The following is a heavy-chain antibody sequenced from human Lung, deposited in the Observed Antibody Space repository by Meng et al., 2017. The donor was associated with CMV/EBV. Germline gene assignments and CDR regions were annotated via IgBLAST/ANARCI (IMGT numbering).Heavy chain of an antibody. V-gene: IGHV3-23*01. CDR2: VSGTHGDT. J-gene: IGHJ4*02. CDR1: GFTFSSFD. CDR3: ARLAARGY. D-gene: IGHD6-6*01. Sequence: GESLKISCAASGFTFSSFDMSWVRQAPGKGLEWVSTVSGTHGDTYYADSVKGRFTISRDNSKSTLYLQMNSLRADDTARYYGARLAARGYWGQGTLVTVSS.